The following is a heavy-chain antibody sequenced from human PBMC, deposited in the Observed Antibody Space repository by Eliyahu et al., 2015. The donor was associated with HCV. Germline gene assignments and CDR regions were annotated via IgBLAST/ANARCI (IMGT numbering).Heavy chain of an antibody. CDR1: GFTLXDYY. CDR3: TRRYCGAGTCDDFFDI. Sequence: EVQLVESGGGLVQPGGSLRLSCAASGFTLXDYYIDWVRQGPGKGLEWVGRSRSKTNSYTTKYAASVEGRFTLSRDESKNSLYLQMNSLKTEDTAVYYCTRRYCGAGTCDDFFDIWGQGAMVTVSS. V-gene: IGHV3-72*01. D-gene: IGHD2-15*01. J-gene: IGHJ3*02. CDR2: SRSKTNSYTT.